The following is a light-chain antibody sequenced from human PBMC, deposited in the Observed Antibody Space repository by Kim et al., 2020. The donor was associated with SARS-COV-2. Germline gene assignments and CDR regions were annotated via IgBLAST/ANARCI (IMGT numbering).Light chain of an antibody. CDR2: GAS. Sequence: LSPGERANLSCRASQSVSSSYLAWYQQKPGQAPRLLIYGASSRATGIPDRFSGSGSGTDFTLTISRLEPEDFAVYYCQQYGSSPRTFGQGTKVDIK. CDR3: QQYGSSPRT. J-gene: IGKJ1*01. V-gene: IGKV3-20*01. CDR1: QSVSSSY.